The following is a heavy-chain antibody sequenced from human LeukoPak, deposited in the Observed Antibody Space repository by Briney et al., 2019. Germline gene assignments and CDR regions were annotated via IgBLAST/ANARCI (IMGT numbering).Heavy chain of an antibody. D-gene: IGHD3-16*01. Sequence: ASVKVSCKASAYTFIAYYMHWVRQAPGQGLEWMGRIDPKSGGTIYAEKLQGRVTMTRDTSISTAYMDLSRLTSDDTAVYYCARGGAWGDREVDYWGQGSLVTVSS. CDR2: IDPKSGGT. J-gene: IGHJ4*02. CDR3: ARGGAWGDREVDY. V-gene: IGHV1-2*06. CDR1: AYTFIAYY.